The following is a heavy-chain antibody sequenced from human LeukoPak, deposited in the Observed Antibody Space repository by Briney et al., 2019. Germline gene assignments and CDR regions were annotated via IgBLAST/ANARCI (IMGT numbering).Heavy chain of an antibody. CDR1: GGSISSGDYY. V-gene: IGHV4-30-4*01. CDR3: ARDYGGNPSELNYYYYGMDV. Sequence: PSETLPLTCTVSGGSISSGDYYWSWIRQPPGKGLEWIGYIYYSGSTYYNPSLKSRVTISVDTSKNQFSLKLSSVTAADTAVYYCARDYGGNPSELNYYYYGMDVWGQGTTVTVSS. D-gene: IGHD4-23*01. J-gene: IGHJ6*02. CDR2: IYYSGST.